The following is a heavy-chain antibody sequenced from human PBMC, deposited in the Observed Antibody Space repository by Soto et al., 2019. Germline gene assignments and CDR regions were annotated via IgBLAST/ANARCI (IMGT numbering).Heavy chain of an antibody. CDR3: ARPGGYCTNGVCYNNWFDP. J-gene: IGHJ5*02. CDR1: GCSISSYY. Sequence: SETLSLTCTVSGCSISSYYWTWIRQPPGKGLEWIGHIYYSGSTNYNPSLKSRVTMSVDTSKNQFSLKLSSVTAAYTAVYYCARPGGYCTNGVCYNNWFDPWGQGTLVTVSS. CDR2: IYYSGST. D-gene: IGHD2-8*01. V-gene: IGHV4-59*08.